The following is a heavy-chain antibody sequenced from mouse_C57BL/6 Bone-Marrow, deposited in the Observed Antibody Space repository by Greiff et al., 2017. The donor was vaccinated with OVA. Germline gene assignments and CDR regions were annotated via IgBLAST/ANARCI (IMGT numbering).Heavy chain of an antibody. J-gene: IGHJ4*01. CDR2: ISDGGSYT. Sequence: EVKLVESGGGLVKPGGSLKLSCAASGFTFSSYAMSWVRQTPEKRLEWVATISDGGSYTYYPDNVKGRFTISRDNAKNTLYLQMSQLKSEDTAMYYCAREGAYYSNYGDYWGQGTAVTVSS. D-gene: IGHD2-5*01. V-gene: IGHV5-4*01. CDR1: GFTFSSYA. CDR3: AREGAYYSNYGDY.